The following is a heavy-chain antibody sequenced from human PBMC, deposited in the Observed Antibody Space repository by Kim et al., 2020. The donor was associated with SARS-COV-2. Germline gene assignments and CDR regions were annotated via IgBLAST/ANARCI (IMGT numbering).Heavy chain of an antibody. Sequence: SETLSLTCTVSGGSISSYYWSWIRQPPGKGLEWIAYISYSGSTNYSPSLKGRVTISVDTSKNQFSLKLNSVTAADTAVYYCARERRTGTYYYFDYWCQGTVVTVSS. D-gene: IGHD3-10*01. J-gene: IGHJ4*02. V-gene: IGHV4-59*01. CDR2: ISYSGST. CDR3: ARERRTGTYYYFDY. CDR1: GGSISSYY.